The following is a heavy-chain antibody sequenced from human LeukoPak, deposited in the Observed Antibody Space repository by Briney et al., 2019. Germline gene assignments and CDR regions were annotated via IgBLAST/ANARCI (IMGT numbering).Heavy chain of an antibody. CDR3: ARDLNSGYEFDY. D-gene: IGHD5-12*01. CDR1: GFTVSSDY. Sequence: GGSLRLSCTASGFTVSSDYMSWVRQAPGKGLEWVSVVYSGGNTYYADSVKGRFTISRDNSKNTLYLQMNSLRAEDTAVYYCARDLNSGYEFDYWGQGTLVTVSS. V-gene: IGHV3-66*01. CDR2: VYSGGNT. J-gene: IGHJ4*02.